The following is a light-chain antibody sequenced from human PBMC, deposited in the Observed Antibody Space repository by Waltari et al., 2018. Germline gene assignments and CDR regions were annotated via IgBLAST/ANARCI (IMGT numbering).Light chain of an antibody. Sequence: QSVLTQPPSGSAAPGQKVTIPCSGGRSNIGNNFVSCSQQLPGTAPKLLIYDDNKRPSGIPDRFSGSKSGTSATLGITGLQTGDEADYYCGTWDTSLSAGVFGGGTKLTVL. CDR2: DDN. V-gene: IGLV1-51*01. J-gene: IGLJ3*02. CDR3: GTWDTSLSAGV. CDR1: RSNIGNNF.